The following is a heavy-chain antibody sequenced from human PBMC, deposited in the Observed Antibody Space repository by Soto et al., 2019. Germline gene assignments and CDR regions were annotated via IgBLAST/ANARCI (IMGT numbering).Heavy chain of an antibody. Sequence: QVQLQESGPGLVKPSQTLSLTCTVSGGSISSGGYYWSWIRQHPGKVMEWIGYIYDSATTYYNPSLESRVTISGDTYKYQFSLKLSSVTAADTAVYYCARVGSYGQIWYVDLWGRGTLVTVSS. CDR1: GGSISSGGYY. J-gene: IGHJ2*01. D-gene: IGHD5-18*01. V-gene: IGHV4-31*03. CDR3: ARVGSYGQIWYVDL. CDR2: IYDSATT.